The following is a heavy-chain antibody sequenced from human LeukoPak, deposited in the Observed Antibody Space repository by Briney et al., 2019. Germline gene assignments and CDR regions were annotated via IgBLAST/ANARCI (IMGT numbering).Heavy chain of an antibody. CDR3: ARGFVHAFDI. Sequence: GGSLRLPCAASGFAFSTYDMHWVRQATGKGLEWVSAIGVAGDTYYPGSVKGRFTTSRENAKNSLYLQMNSLRAGDTAVYYCARGFVHAFDIWGQGIMVTVSS. V-gene: IGHV3-13*04. CDR2: IGVAGDT. J-gene: IGHJ3*02. D-gene: IGHD6-6*01. CDR1: GFAFSTYD.